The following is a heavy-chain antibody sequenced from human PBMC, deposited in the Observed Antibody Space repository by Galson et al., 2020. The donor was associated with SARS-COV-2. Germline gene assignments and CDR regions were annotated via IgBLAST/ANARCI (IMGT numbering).Heavy chain of an antibody. J-gene: IGHJ6*02. D-gene: IGHD2-15*01. CDR3: ARRGGSCSGGSCWTYYYYGMDV. Sequence: ASVKVSCKASGYTFTSYDINWVRQATGQGLEWMGWMNPNSGNTGYAQKFQGRVTMTRNTSISTAYMELSSLRSEDTAVYYCARRGGSCSGGSCWTYYYYGMDVWGQGTTVTVSS. V-gene: IGHV1-8*01. CDR1: GYTFTSYD. CDR2: MNPNSGNT.